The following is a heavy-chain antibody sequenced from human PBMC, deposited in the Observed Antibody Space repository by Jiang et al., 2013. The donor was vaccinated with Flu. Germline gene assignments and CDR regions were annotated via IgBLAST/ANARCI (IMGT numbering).Heavy chain of an antibody. CDR3: ATDYGSGSLSFDD. CDR1: GGSIRSYH. J-gene: IGHJ4*02. D-gene: IGHD3-10*01. Sequence: GLVKPSETLSLTCTVSGGSIRSYHWSWIRQPPGKGLEWIGYIYYSGSTYYNPSLKSRVTISADASKNQFSLKLSSVTAADTAVYYCATDYGSGSLSFDDWGQGTLVTVSS. V-gene: IGHV4-59*01. CDR2: IYYSGST.